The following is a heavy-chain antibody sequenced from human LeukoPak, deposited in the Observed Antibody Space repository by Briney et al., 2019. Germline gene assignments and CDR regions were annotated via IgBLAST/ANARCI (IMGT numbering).Heavy chain of an antibody. J-gene: IGHJ4*02. CDR2: ISAYNGNT. CDR3: ARGREMTTVTTLGY. CDR1: GYTFTSYG. D-gene: IGHD4-17*01. V-gene: IGHV1-18*01. Sequence: ASVKVSCKASGYTFTSYGISWVRQAPGQGLEWMGWISAYNGNTNYVQKLQGRVTMTTDTSTSTAYMELRSLRSDDTAVYYCARGREMTTVTTLGYWGQGTLVTVSS.